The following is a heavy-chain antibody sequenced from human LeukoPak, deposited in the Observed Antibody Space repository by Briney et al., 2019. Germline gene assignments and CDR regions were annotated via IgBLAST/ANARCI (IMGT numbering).Heavy chain of an antibody. CDR1: GFTFGSYG. J-gene: IGHJ6*03. D-gene: IGHD7-27*01. CDR3: AKSGAPKDYYYYMDV. CDR2: ISYDGSNK. Sequence: PGRSLRLSCAASGFTFGSYGMHWVRQAPGKGLEWVAVISYDGSNKYYADSVKGRFTISRDNSKNTLYLQMNSLRAEDTAVYYCAKSGAPKDYYYYMDVWGKGPRSPSP. V-gene: IGHV3-30*18.